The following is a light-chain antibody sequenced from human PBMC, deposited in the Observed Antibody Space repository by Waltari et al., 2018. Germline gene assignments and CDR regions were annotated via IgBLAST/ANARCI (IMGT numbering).Light chain of an antibody. V-gene: IGKV1-39*01. Sequence: DIQTTQSPSSLSASVGDRVTITCRASQFIVTYLNWYQQKPGEAPKLLFYATSTLQTGVLSRFSGSGTGTDFTLTISSLQPEDFATYYCQQSFSTPPLTFGGGTKVEVK. CDR1: QFIVTY. CDR2: ATS. CDR3: QQSFSTPPLT. J-gene: IGKJ4*01.